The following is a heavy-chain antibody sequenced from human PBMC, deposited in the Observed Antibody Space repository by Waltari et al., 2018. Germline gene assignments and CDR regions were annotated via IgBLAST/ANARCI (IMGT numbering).Heavy chain of an antibody. CDR2: ISADSGNT. Sequence: QVQLVQSGPEVKKPGASVQVSCKASDYPFTGYGISWVRPAPGQGFEWMGWISADSGNTHYAQKFQDRVTMTTETSTATAYMELRSLRSDDTAVYYCARDPYGGWLLFYWGQGTLVTVSS. CDR3: ARDPYGGWLLFY. D-gene: IGHD3-3*01. V-gene: IGHV1-18*01. CDR1: DYPFTGYG. J-gene: IGHJ4*02.